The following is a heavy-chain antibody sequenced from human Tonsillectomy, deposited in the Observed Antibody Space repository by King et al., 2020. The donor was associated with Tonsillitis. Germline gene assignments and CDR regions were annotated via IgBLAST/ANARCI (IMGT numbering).Heavy chain of an antibody. D-gene: IGHD3-22*01. J-gene: IGHJ3*02. V-gene: IGHV3-48*03. CDR2: ISSSGSTI. CDR1: GFTFSSYE. CDR3: AREGIDYYDSSGYYRVDAFDI. Sequence: QLVQSGGGLVQPGGSLRLSCAASGFTFSSYEMNWVRQAPGKWLEWVSYISSSGSTIYYADSVKGRFTISSDNAKNSLYLQMNSLIAEDTAVYYCAREGIDYYDSSGYYRVDAFDIWGQGTMVTVSS.